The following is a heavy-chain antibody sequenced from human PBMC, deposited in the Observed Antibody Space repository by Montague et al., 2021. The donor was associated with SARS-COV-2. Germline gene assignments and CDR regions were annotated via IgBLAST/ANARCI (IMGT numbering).Heavy chain of an antibody. CDR1: GGSMTGYN. CDR3: ARILAFKYDAFDI. D-gene: IGHD2-21*01. V-gene: IGHV4-59*01. CDR2: IYYSGNT. J-gene: IGHJ3*02. Sequence: SETLSLTCSVSGGSMTGYNRSWIRQPPGKGLQWIGYIYYSGNTKYNPSLKSRVTISLDTPKKQFSLMLTSVTAADTAVYYCARILAFKYDAFDIWGQGTVVAVSS.